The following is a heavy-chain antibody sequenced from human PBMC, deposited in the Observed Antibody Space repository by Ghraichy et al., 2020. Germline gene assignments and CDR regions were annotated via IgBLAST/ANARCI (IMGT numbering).Heavy chain of an antibody. CDR3: ARDESRRGGDFC. Sequence: SETLSLTCTVSGGSISSGDYYWSWIRQPPGKGLEWIGYIYYSGSTYYNPSLKSRVTISVDTSKNQFSLKLSSVTAADTAVYYCARDESRRGGDFCWGQGTLVTVSS. CDR1: GGSISSGDYY. V-gene: IGHV4-30-4*01. J-gene: IGHJ4*02. CDR2: IYYSGST. D-gene: IGHD2-21*02.